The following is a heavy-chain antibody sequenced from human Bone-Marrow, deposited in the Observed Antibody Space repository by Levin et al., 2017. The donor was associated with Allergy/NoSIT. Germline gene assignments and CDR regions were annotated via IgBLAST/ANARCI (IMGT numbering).Heavy chain of an antibody. Sequence: GESLKISCAVSGFSFNIYNIHWVRQAPGKGLEWVALISYDGNTKDYADSVKGRFTVSRDSSKDTLYLQMNNLRAGDTAVYYCARDGPGYYYGMDVWGHGTTVTVSS. J-gene: IGHJ6*02. D-gene: IGHD1-1*01. CDR1: GFSFNIYN. CDR3: ARDGPGYYYGMDV. CDR2: ISYDGNTK. V-gene: IGHV3-30*04.